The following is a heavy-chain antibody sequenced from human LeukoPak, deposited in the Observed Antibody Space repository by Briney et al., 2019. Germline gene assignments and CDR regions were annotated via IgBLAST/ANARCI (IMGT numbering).Heavy chain of an antibody. V-gene: IGHV4-39*01. CDR1: GGSISSSSYY. CDR2: IYYSGST. CDR3: ATRNFQH. Sequence: SETLSLTRTVSGGSISSSSYYWGWIRQPPGKGLEWIGSIYYSGSTYYNPSLKSRVTISVDTSKNQFSLKLSSVTAADTAAYYCATRNFQHWGQGTLVTVSS. J-gene: IGHJ1*01.